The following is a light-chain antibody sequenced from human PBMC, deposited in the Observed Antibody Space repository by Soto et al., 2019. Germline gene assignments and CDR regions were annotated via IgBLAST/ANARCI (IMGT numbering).Light chain of an antibody. CDR3: NSYTSSSTVV. V-gene: IGLV2-14*03. CDR2: DVS. Sequence: QSALTQPASVSGSPGQSITISCTGTSSDVGGYNYVSWYQHHPGKAPKLMIYDVSNRPSGVSDRFSGSKSGNTASLTISGLHAEDEADYYCNSYTSSSTVVFGGGTKVTVL. CDR1: SSDVGGYNY. J-gene: IGLJ2*01.